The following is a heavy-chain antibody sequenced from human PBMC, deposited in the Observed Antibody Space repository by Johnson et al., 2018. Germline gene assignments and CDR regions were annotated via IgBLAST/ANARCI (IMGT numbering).Heavy chain of an antibody. J-gene: IGHJ4*02. Sequence: QVQLVQSGGGVVQPGRSLRLSCVASGFTFSNHGMHWVRQAPGKGLEWVAVIWYDGNNKYYADSVKGRATISRDNSKNTLYLQMNSLSAEDTAVYYCATGVIKYYGDPRDYWGQGTLVTVSS. D-gene: IGHD4-17*01. CDR2: IWYDGNNK. CDR1: GFTFSNHG. V-gene: IGHV3-33*01. CDR3: ATGVIKYYGDPRDY.